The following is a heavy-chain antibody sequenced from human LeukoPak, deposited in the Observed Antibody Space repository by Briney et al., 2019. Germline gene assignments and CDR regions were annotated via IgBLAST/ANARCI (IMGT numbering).Heavy chain of an antibody. CDR2: ISSSSCNI. Sequence: GGSLRLPCAASGFTFRRYSMNWVRQAPGKGLEWLSSISSSSCNIYYADSVKGRFTISRDNAKNSLYLQMNSLRAEDTAVYYCAREWSLNWNDPASKLNGFDYWGQGTLVTVSS. CDR3: AREWSLNWNDPASKLNGFDY. V-gene: IGHV3-21*01. CDR1: GFTFRRYS. D-gene: IGHD1-1*01. J-gene: IGHJ4*02.